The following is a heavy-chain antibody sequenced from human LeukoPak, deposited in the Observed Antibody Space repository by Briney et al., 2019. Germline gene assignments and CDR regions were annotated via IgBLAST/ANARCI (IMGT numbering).Heavy chain of an antibody. CDR3: AKEVYGSGPYYLDY. D-gene: IGHD3-10*01. CDR1: GITLSNYG. CDR2: ISRGGDSP. Sequence: GGSLRLSCAVSGITLSNYGMSWVRQAPGKGLQWVSAISRGGDSPYYADSVKGRFTISRDNSRNTLYLQMNSLRAEDTAIYYCAKEVYGSGPYYLDYWGQGTLVTVTS. J-gene: IGHJ4*02. V-gene: IGHV3-23*01.